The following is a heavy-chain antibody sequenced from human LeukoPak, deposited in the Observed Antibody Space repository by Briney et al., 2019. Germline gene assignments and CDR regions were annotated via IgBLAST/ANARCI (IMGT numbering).Heavy chain of an antibody. V-gene: IGHV1-24*01. CDR3: ATGGIRSGSYTYYYYYYGMDV. D-gene: IGHD1-26*01. J-gene: IGHJ6*02. CDR2: FDPEDGET. CDR1: GYTLTELS. Sequence: GASVNVSCKVSGYTLTELSMHWVRQAPGKGLEGRGGFDPEDGETIYAQKFQGRVTMTEDTSTDTAYMELSSLRSEDTAVYYCATGGIRSGSYTYYYYYYGMDVWGQGTTVTVSS.